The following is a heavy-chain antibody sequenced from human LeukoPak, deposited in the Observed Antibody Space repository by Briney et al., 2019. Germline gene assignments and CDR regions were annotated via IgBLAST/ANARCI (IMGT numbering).Heavy chain of an antibody. CDR3: ARGHYYYDSSGQVLVP. CDR2: INHSGST. J-gene: IGHJ5*02. V-gene: IGHV4-34*01. D-gene: IGHD3-22*01. Sequence: SETLSLTCAVYGGSFSGYYWSWIRQPPGKGLEWIGEINHSGSTNYNPSLKSRVTISVDTSKNQFSLKLSSVTAADTAVYYCARGHYYYDSSGQVLVPWGQGTLVTVSS. CDR1: GGSFSGYY.